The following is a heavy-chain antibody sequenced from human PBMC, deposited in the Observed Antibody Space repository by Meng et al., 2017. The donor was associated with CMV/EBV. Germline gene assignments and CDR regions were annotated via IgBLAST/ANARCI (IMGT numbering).Heavy chain of an antibody. V-gene: IGHV4-30-4*08. D-gene: IGHD2-21*02. CDR1: GFSLSTSGVG. CDR2: IYYSGST. J-gene: IGHJ4*02. CDR3: AREGDNPFDY. Sequence: KESGPTLVKPTQTLTLTCTFSGFSLSTSGVGVGWIRQPPGKGLEWIGYIYYSGSTYYNPSLKSRVTISVDTSKNQFSLKLSSVTAADTAVYYCAREGDNPFDYWGQGTLVTVSS.